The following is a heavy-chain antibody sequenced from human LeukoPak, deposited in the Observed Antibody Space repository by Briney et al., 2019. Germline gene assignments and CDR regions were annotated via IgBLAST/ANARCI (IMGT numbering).Heavy chain of an antibody. Sequence: ASVKVSCKASGYTFTSYGISWVRQAPGQGLEWMGWISAYNGNTNYAQKFQGRVTITADKSTSTAYMELSSLRSEDTAVYYCARGVGATVDYWGQGTLVTVSS. CDR1: GYTFTSYG. V-gene: IGHV1-18*01. CDR2: ISAYNGNT. J-gene: IGHJ4*02. D-gene: IGHD1-26*01. CDR3: ARGVGATVDY.